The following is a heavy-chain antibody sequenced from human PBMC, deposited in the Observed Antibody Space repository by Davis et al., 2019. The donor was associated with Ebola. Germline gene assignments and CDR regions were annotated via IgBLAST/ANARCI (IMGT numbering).Heavy chain of an antibody. J-gene: IGHJ4*02. CDR2: ISGSGSTI. CDR3: ARNPDYTLDS. Sequence: PGGSLRLSCAASGFTFSDYYMTWIRQAPGKGLEWVSYISGSGSTIYYADSVKGRFTISRDNAKNSLSLQMNSLRAEGTAVYYCARNPDYTLDSWAQGTLVTVSS. V-gene: IGHV3-11*01. D-gene: IGHD4-11*01. CDR1: GFTFSDYY.